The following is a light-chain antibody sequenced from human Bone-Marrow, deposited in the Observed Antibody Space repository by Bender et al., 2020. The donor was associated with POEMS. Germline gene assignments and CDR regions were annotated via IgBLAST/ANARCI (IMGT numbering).Light chain of an antibody. Sequence: QSALTQPPSVSGTPGQRVTISCSGSGSNIGGYPVNWYQQLPGTAPRLLIYTNNERPSGVSDRFSGSKSGNTAYLTSSGLQAEDEADYYCSSYTSSSTSVFGGGTKVTVL. CDR2: TNN. CDR3: SSYTSSSTSV. CDR1: GSNIGGYP. J-gene: IGLJ3*02. V-gene: IGLV1-44*01.